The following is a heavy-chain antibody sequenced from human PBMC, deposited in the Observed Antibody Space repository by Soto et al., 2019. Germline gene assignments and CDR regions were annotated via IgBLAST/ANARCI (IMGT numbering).Heavy chain of an antibody. D-gene: IGHD3-22*01. CDR3: AKDRRDYYDSSFKWVY. V-gene: IGHV3-23*01. J-gene: IGHJ4*02. CDR2: ISGSGGST. CDR1: GFTVSSYA. Sequence: XESLRLSCAASGFTVSSYAMSWVRQAPGKGLEWVSAISGSGGSTYYADSVKGRFTISRDNSKNTLYLQMNSLRAEDTAVYYCAKDRRDYYDSSFKWVYWGQGTLVTVSS.